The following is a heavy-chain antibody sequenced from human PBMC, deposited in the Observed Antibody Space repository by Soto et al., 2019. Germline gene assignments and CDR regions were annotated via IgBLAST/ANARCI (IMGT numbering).Heavy chain of an antibody. CDR3: AKNVPNTGWFES. J-gene: IGHJ5*01. D-gene: IGHD1-1*01. V-gene: IGHV4-59*11. Sequence: ASETLSLTCTVSGGSISSHYWSWIRQPPGQGLEWIGYIYYSGSTNYNPSLKSRVTMTRDTSISTAYMELSSLGSDDTAVYFCAKNVPNTGWFESWGQGTLVTVSS. CDR2: IYYSGST. CDR1: GGSISSHY.